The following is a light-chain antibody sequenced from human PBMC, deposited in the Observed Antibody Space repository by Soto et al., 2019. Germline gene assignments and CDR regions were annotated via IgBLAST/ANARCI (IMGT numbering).Light chain of an antibody. CDR1: QSISNH. V-gene: IGKV1-17*01. CDR2: AAS. Sequence: DIQMTQSPSSPSASVEDRVIITCRASQSISNHLNWYQQKPGKAPKLLIFAASSLQSGVPSRFSVSGSGTEFTLTINSLQPDDFATYYCQRYNNYAGAFGQGTKVDIK. CDR3: QRYNNYAGA. J-gene: IGKJ1*01.